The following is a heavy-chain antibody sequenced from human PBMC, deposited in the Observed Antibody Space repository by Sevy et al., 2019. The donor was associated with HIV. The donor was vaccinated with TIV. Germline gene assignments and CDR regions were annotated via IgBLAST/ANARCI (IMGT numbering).Heavy chain of an antibody. CDR3: ARGLSEFYY. J-gene: IGHJ4*02. CDR1: GETFSGYY. V-gene: IGHV4-34*01. CDR2: IIHSGST. Sequence: SETLSLTCAVYGETFSGYYWSWISQPPGKGLEWIGEIIHSGSTNYNPSLKSRVTISVDTSKNQFSLKLSSVTAADTAVYYCARGLSEFYYWGQGTLVTVSS.